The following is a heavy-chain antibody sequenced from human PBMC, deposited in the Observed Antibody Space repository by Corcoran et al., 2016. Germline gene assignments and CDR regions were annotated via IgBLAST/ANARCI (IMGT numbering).Heavy chain of an antibody. D-gene: IGHD6-19*01. V-gene: IGHV1-18*01. Sequence: QLQLVQSGAEVKKPAASLTVSCTASGYTFTTYGISWVRQPHGQGLEWMGWISAYNGNTNYAKKLPGRVTMTTDTSTSKTYMELMSLRSDDTAVYYCSRDGPVWLFPFDYWGQGTLVTVSS. CDR3: SRDGPVWLFPFDY. CDR2: ISAYNGNT. CDR1: GYTFTTYG. J-gene: IGHJ4*02.